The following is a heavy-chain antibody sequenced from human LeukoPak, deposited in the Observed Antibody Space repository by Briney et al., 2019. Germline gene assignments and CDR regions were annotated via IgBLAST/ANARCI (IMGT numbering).Heavy chain of an antibody. V-gene: IGHV3-21*01. CDR2: ISSSRSYI. D-gene: IGHD3-10*01. Sequence: GGSLRLSCAASGFTFSSYSMNWVRQAPGKGLEWVSSISSSRSYIYYADSVKGRFTISRDNAKNSLYLQMNSLRAEDTAVYYCASTMVRGVGSGAFDIWGQGTMVTVSS. J-gene: IGHJ3*02. CDR1: GFTFSSYS. CDR3: ASTMVRGVGSGAFDI.